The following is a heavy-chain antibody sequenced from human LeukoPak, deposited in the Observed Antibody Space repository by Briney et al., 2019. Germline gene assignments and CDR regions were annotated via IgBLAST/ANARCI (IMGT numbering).Heavy chain of an antibody. CDR3: AKDIVGGGNDY. D-gene: IGHD2-15*01. CDR1: GFTFSSYS. J-gene: IGHJ4*02. CDR2: ISSSSSYI. Sequence: PGGSLRLSCAASGFTFSSYSMNWVRQAPGKGLEWVSSISSSSSYIYYADSVKGRFTISRDNAKNSLYLQMNSLRVEDTAIYYCAKDIVGGGNDYWGQGTLVTVSS. V-gene: IGHV3-21*01.